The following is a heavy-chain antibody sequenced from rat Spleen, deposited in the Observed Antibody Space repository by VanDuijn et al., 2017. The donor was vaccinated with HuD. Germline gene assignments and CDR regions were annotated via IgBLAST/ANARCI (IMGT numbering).Heavy chain of an antibody. Sequence: EVQLMESDGGLVQPERSLKLSCAASGFTFSDFYMAWVRQAPTKGLEWVATISYDGSKTYYRDSVKGRFTISRDNARSTLNLHMDSLRSEDTAIYYCTRRGYLSDWYFDFWGPGTMVTVSS. CDR1: GFTFSDFY. CDR2: ISYDGSKT. D-gene: IGHD4-4*01. V-gene: IGHV5-29*01. CDR3: TRRGYLSDWYFDF. J-gene: IGHJ1*01.